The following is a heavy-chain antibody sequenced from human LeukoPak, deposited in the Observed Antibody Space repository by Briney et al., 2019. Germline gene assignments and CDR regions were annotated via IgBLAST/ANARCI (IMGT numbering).Heavy chain of an antibody. CDR3: ARSRGNDLSGYYSWFDL. J-gene: IGHJ5*02. D-gene: IGHD3-22*01. CDR1: GGTFSSYT. CDR2: IIPILGIA. Sequence: SVKVSCKASGGTFSSYTISWVRQAPGQGLEWMGRIIPILGIANYAQKFQGRVTITTDESTSTAYMELSSLRSEDTAVYYCARSRGNDLSGYYSWFDLWGQGTLVTVSS. V-gene: IGHV1-69*02.